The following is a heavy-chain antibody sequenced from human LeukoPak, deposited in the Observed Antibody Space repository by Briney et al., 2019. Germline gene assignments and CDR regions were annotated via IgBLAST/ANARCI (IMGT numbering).Heavy chain of an antibody. Sequence: KPSETLSLTCAVSGYSISTGYYWGWIRQPPGKGLEWIGITYHSGNTYYNPSLKSRVTISVDTSKNQFSLKLSSVTAADTAVYYCARDGDYGDLDYWGQGTLVTVSS. CDR3: ARDGDYGDLDY. CDR1: GYSISTGYY. V-gene: IGHV4-38-2*02. J-gene: IGHJ4*02. D-gene: IGHD4-17*01. CDR2: TYHSGNT.